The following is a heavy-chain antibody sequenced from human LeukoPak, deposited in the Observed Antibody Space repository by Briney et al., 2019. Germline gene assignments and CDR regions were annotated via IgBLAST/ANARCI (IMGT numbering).Heavy chain of an antibody. CDR2: ISSSGSTI. CDR3: ARVRSGWTYFDY. D-gene: IGHD6-19*01. V-gene: IGHV3-48*03. J-gene: IGHJ4*02. Sequence: GGSLRLSCAASGFTFSSYEMNWVRQAPGKGLEWISYISSSGSTIYYADSVKGRFTISRDNAKNSLYLQMNSLRVEDTAVYYCARVRSGWTYFDYWGQGTLVTVSS. CDR1: GFTFSSYE.